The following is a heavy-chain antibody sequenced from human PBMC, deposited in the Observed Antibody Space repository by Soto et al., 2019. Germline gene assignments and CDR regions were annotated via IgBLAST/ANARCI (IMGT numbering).Heavy chain of an antibody. D-gene: IGHD6-6*01. CDR1: GFTFGDYY. CDR2: IWYDGSNK. Sequence: QVQLVESGGGLVKPGGSLRLSCAASGFTFGDYYMSWIRQAPGKGLEWVAVIWYDGSNKYYADSVKGRFTISRDNSKNTLYLQMNSLRAEDTAVYYCARGFFGIAARRALDYWGQGTLVTVSS. V-gene: IGHV3-33*08. J-gene: IGHJ4*02. CDR3: ARGFFGIAARRALDY.